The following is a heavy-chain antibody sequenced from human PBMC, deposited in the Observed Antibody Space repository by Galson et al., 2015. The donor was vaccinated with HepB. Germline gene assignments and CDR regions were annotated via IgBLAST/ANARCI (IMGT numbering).Heavy chain of an antibody. Sequence: SLRLSCAASGFTFSSYSMNWVRQAPGKGLEWVSSISSSSSYINYADSVKGRFTISRDNAKSSLYLQMNSLRAEDTAVYYCARPNVVGTAPDHWGQGTLVTVSS. CDR3: ARPNVVGTAPDH. J-gene: IGHJ4*02. CDR2: ISSSSSYI. V-gene: IGHV3-21*01. D-gene: IGHD2-21*02. CDR1: GFTFSSYS.